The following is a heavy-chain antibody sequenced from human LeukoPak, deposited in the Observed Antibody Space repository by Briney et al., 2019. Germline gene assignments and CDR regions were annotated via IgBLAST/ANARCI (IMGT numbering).Heavy chain of an antibody. D-gene: IGHD5/OR15-5a*01. CDR3: TTDRVYGGEYFQH. CDR2: IKSKTDGGTT. CDR1: GFTFSNAW. V-gene: IGHV3-15*01. Sequence: SGGSLRLSCAASGFTFSNAWMSWVRQAPGKGLEWVGRIKSKTDGGTTDYAAPVKGRFTISRDDSKNTLYLQMNSLKTEDTAVYYCTTDRVYGGEYFQHWGQGTLVTVS. J-gene: IGHJ1*01.